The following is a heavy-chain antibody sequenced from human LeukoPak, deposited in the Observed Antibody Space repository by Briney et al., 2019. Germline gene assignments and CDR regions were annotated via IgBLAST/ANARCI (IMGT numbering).Heavy chain of an antibody. CDR2: ISSKSTYI. V-gene: IGHV3-21*01. CDR1: GFTFSSYS. Sequence: PGGSLRLSCAASGFTFSSYSMNWVRQAPGKGLEWVSSISSKSTYIYYAYSVKVGFTISSANAKNSVYLQMHSLRPEATAVSYCARDGPVDYWGQGTLVTVSS. J-gene: IGHJ4*02. CDR3: ARDGPVDY.